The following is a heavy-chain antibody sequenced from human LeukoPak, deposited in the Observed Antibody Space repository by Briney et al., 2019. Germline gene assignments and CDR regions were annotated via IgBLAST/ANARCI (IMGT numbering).Heavy chain of an antibody. CDR3: ARVSLRYYYYGMDV. CDR1: GGSFSGYY. V-gene: IGHV4-34*01. CDR2: INHSGST. Sequence: SETLSLTCAVYGGSFSGYYWSWIRQPPGKGLEWIGEINHSGSTNYNPPLKSRVTISVDTSKNQFSLKLSSVTAADTAVYYCARVSLRYYYYGMDVWGKGTTVTVSS. J-gene: IGHJ6*04.